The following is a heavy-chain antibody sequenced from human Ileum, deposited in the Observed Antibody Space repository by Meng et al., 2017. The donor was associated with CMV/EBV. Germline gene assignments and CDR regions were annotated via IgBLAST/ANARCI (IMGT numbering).Heavy chain of an antibody. CDR1: GFTFTGYA. V-gene: IGHV3-23*01. Sequence: GESLKISCEFSGFTFTGYAMSWVRQAPGKGLEWVSTISGSGGSTYHAASVKGRLTISRDNSKTTVFLQMNGLRADDTAKYYCTREQLGYWGQGTMVTVSS. D-gene: IGHD1-26*01. CDR2: ISGSGGST. J-gene: IGHJ4*02. CDR3: TREQLGY.